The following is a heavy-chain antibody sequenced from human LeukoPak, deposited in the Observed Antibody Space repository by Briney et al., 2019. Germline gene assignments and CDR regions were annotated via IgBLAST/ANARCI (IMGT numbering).Heavy chain of an antibody. J-gene: IGHJ5*02. Sequence: PSEALSLTRSVSGGSISSYYWSWIRQPPGKGLEWIGYIYSSGSTSYNPSLKSRVTISVDTSKNQFSLKLRSATAADTAVYYCARDRHGSGSAHSFDPWGQGTLVTVSS. CDR3: ARDRHGSGSAHSFDP. CDR2: IYSSGST. V-gene: IGHV4-59*01. D-gene: IGHD3-10*01. CDR1: GGSISSYY.